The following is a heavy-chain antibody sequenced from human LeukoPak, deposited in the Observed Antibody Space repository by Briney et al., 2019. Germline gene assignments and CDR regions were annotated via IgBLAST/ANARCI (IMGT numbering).Heavy chain of an antibody. V-gene: IGHV1-2*02. CDR2: INPNSGGT. Sequence: GASVKVSCKASGGTFSSYAISWVRQAPGQGLEWMGWINPNSGGTNYAQKFQGRVTMTRDTSISTAYMELSRLRSDDTAVYYCARGGNSLGFDYWGQGTLVTVSS. CDR1: GGTFSSYA. D-gene: IGHD4-23*01. J-gene: IGHJ4*02. CDR3: ARGGNSLGFDY.